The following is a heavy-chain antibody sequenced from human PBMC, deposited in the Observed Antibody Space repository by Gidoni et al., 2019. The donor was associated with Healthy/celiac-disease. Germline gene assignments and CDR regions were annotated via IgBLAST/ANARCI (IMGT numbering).Heavy chain of an antibody. V-gene: IGHV5-51*01. Sequence: EVQLVQSGAEVKMPGESLKISCKGSGYSFTSYWIGWVRQRPGKGLEWMGIIYPGDSDTRYSPSFQGQVTISADKSISTAYLQWSSLKASDTAMYYCARLAWGSSGAFYYGMDVWGQGTTVTVSS. CDR2: IYPGDSDT. J-gene: IGHJ6*02. CDR3: ARLAWGSSGAFYYGMDV. D-gene: IGHD7-27*01. CDR1: GYSFTSYW.